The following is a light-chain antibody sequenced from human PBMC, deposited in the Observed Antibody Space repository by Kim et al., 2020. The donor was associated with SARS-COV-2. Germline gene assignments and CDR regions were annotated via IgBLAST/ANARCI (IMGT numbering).Light chain of an antibody. CDR2: DDT. J-gene: IGLJ3*02. Sequence: QSVLTQPPSVSGAPGQRVTISCTGRTSNIGTRFDVHWYQQLPGTAPKLLIYDDTSRPSGVPDRFSGSKSGTSASLAITGLQAEDEAFYYCQSYDSSLNVWVFGGGTQLTVL. V-gene: IGLV1-40*01. CDR1: TSNIGTRFD. CDR3: QSYDSSLNVWV.